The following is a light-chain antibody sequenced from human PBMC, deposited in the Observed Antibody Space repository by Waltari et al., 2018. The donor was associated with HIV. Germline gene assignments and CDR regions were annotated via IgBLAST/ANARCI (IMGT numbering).Light chain of an antibody. J-gene: IGKJ1*01. CDR1: RDIANY. CDR3: QWYNTALWS. CDR2: GAS. V-gene: IGKV1-27*01. Sequence: DIQMTQSPSSLSASVGDRVTITCRANRDIANYVAWYQQRLGKPPKLLISGASRLMSGVPSRFSGSGSGTEFTLTISSLQPEDVATYYCQWYNTALWSFGQGTRVEI.